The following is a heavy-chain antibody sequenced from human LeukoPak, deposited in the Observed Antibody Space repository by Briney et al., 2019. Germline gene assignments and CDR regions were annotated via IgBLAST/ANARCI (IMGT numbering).Heavy chain of an antibody. CDR2: IDYSGST. CDR1: GGSISNYY. Sequence: SGTLSLTCTVSGGSISNYYWSWIRQPPGKGLEWIGYIDYSGSTNYNPSLKSRLTISVDTSKNQFSLKLSSVTAADTAVYYCARGKHSSSWYFYAFDIWGQGTMVTVSS. V-gene: IGHV4-59*12. D-gene: IGHD6-13*01. CDR3: ARGKHSSSWYFYAFDI. J-gene: IGHJ3*02.